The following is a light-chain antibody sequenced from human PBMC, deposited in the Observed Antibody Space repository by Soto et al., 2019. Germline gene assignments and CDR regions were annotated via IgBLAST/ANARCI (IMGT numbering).Light chain of an antibody. J-gene: IGLJ1*01. CDR3: QVWDSSNYHYV. CDR2: EDR. Sequence: SYELTQPPSVSAAPGQTARITCGGDDIGSKSVHWYQQKPGQAPVLVVYEDRARPAGIPERISGYNSGNTATLTISRVEDGDEADYYCQVWDSSNYHYVFGSGTKVTVL. V-gene: IGLV3-21*02. CDR1: DIGSKS.